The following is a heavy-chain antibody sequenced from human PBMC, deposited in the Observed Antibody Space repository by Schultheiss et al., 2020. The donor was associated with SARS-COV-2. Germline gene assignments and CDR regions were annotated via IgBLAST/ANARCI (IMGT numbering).Heavy chain of an antibody. CDR3: ARLGLFCGGVSCYAVDPSDYYFDY. J-gene: IGHJ4*02. D-gene: IGHD2-21*01. V-gene: IGHV4-38-2*01. CDR1: GYSISSGYY. CDR2: IYYSGST. Sequence: SQTLSLTCAVSGYSISSGYYWGWIRQPPGKGLEWIGYIYYSGSTNYNPSLKSRVTISVDTSKNQFSLKLSSVTAADTAVYYCARLGLFCGGVSCYAVDPSDYYFDYWGQGALVTVSS.